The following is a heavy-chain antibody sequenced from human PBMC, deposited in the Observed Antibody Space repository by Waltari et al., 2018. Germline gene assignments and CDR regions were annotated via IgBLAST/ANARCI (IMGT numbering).Heavy chain of an antibody. CDR2: IYPGDSDT. V-gene: IGHV5-51*01. CDR1: GFRYDTYG. D-gene: IGHD4-4*01. CDR3: ARRNAHFHFGMDV. Sequence: EVQLVPSGTEVKKPGESLKISCKASGFRYDTYGIAWVRPMPGKGLGWMGLIYPGDSDTRYSPSFQGQVTFSVDRSISTAYLQWTSLKASDTGIYYCARRNAHFHFGMDVWGQGTTVTVSS. J-gene: IGHJ6*02.